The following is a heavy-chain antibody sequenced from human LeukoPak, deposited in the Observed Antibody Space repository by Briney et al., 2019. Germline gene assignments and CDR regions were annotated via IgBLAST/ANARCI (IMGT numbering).Heavy chain of an antibody. CDR1: GYTFTSYG. CDR3: ARGSSWYRTLCDY. J-gene: IGHJ4*02. Sequence: ASVKVSCKASGYTFTSYGISWVRQAPGQGLEWMGWISAYNRNTNYAQKLQGRVTMTTDTSTSTAYIELRSLRSDDTAVNYCARGSSWYRTLCDYWGQGTLVTVSS. V-gene: IGHV1-18*01. CDR2: ISAYNRNT. D-gene: IGHD6-13*01.